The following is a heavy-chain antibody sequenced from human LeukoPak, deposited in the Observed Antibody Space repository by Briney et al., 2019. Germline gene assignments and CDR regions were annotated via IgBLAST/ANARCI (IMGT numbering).Heavy chain of an antibody. D-gene: IGHD3-10*01. CDR1: GGSISSSSYY. CDR2: IYTSGRT. J-gene: IGHJ5*02. CDR3: ARETFITLVRVNWFDP. Sequence: SETLSLTCTVSGGSISSSSYYWGWIRQPAGKGLEWIGRIYTSGRTNYNPSLKSRATISIDTSKNQFSLRLTSVTAADTAVYYCARETFITLVRVNWFDPWGQGTLVTVSS. V-gene: IGHV4-61*02.